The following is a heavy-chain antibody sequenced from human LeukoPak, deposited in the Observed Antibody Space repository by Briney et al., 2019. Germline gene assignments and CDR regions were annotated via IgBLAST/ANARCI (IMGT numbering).Heavy chain of an antibody. V-gene: IGHV3-7*01. Sequence: PGGSLRLSCAASGFTFSSYWMKWVRQAPGKGLEGVANINQDGSEKNYVDSVKGRFTISRDNANNLVYLQMNGLRAEDTAVYYCAKDRGSYYADFDYWGQGTLVTVSS. D-gene: IGHD1-26*01. CDR3: AKDRGSYYADFDY. J-gene: IGHJ4*02. CDR2: INQDGSEK. CDR1: GFTFSSYW.